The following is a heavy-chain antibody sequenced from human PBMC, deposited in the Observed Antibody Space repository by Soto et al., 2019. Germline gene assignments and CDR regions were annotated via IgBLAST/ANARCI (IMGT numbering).Heavy chain of an antibody. Sequence: GGSLRLSCAASGFTFSDYYMSWIRQAPGKGLEWVSFISSSSSYTNYADSVKGRFTISRDNAKNSLYLQMNSLRAEDTAVYYCARVHSSGSASLDYWGQGTLVTVSS. CDR3: ARVHSSGSASLDY. D-gene: IGHD6-19*01. J-gene: IGHJ4*02. CDR1: GFTFSDYY. CDR2: ISSSSSYT. V-gene: IGHV3-11*06.